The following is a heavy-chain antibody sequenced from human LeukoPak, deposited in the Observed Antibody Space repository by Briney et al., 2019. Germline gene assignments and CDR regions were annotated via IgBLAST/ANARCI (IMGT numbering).Heavy chain of an antibody. CDR3: ARVLRGYCSGGSCYLGY. V-gene: IGHV1-18*01. Sequence: ASVKVSCKASGYTFTSYGISWVRQAPGQGLEWMGWISAYNGNTNYAQKLQGRVTMTTDTSTSTAYMELRSLRSDDTAVYYCARVLRGYCSGGSCYLGYWGQGTLVTVSS. J-gene: IGHJ4*02. D-gene: IGHD2-15*01. CDR2: ISAYNGNT. CDR1: GYTFTSYG.